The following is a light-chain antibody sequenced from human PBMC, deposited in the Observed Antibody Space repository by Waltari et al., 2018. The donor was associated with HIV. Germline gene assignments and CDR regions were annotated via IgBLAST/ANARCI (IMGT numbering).Light chain of an antibody. CDR3: QQSDSIPYT. CDR2: SAS. CDR1: QSISDF. V-gene: IGKV1-39*01. J-gene: IGKJ2*01. Sequence: DIQMTQSPSPLSASVGDRVTITCRASQSISDFLNWYQQKPGKAPQLLISSASTLQSGVPSRFSGSGSGTDFTLTINSLQPEDFAPYYCQQSDSIPYTFGQVTKLDIK.